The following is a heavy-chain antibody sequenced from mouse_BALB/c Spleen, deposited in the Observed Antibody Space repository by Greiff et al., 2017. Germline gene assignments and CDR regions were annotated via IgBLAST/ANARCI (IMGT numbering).Heavy chain of an antibody. J-gene: IGHJ4*01. CDR3: ARRHWDDSMDY. CDR1: GYTFTSYW. D-gene: IGHD4-1*01. CDR2: INPSNGRT. Sequence: QVQLQQPGAELVKPGASVKLSCKASGYTFTSYWMHWVKQRPGQGLEWIGEINPSNGRTNYNEKFKSKATLTVDKSSSTAYMQLSSLTSEDSAVYCCARRHWDDSMDYWGQGTSVTVSS. V-gene: IGHV1S81*02.